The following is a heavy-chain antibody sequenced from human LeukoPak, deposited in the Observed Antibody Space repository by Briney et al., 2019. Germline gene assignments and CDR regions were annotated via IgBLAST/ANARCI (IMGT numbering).Heavy chain of an antibody. V-gene: IGHV3-74*01. CDR2: ISHDGTDT. J-gene: IGHJ2*01. CDR1: GFSFSSYV. CDR3: SRDVNFLFFDV. D-gene: IGHD5-24*01. Sequence: GGSLRLSCAASGFSFSSYVMHWVRQAPGKGLTWVSRISHDGTDTNYADSARGRFTISRDNARNTLYLQMNSLRDDDTAVYYCSRDVNFLFFDVWGRGTPVTVSS.